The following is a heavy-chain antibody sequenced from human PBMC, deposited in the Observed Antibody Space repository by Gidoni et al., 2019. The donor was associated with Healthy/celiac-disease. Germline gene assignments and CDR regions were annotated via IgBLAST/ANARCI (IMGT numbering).Heavy chain of an antibody. CDR3: TRSVSRLLWFGEADY. J-gene: IGHJ4*02. CDR2: IRSKAYGGTT. D-gene: IGHD3-10*01. CDR1: DFPFGYSA. Sequence: EVQLVESGGGLVKPGRSLRPSCTASDFPFGYSAMSWFRQAPGKGLEWVGFIRSKAYGGTTEYAASVKGRFTISRDDSKSIAYLQMNSLKTEDTAVYYCTRSVSRLLWFGEADYWGQGTLVTVSS. V-gene: IGHV3-49*05.